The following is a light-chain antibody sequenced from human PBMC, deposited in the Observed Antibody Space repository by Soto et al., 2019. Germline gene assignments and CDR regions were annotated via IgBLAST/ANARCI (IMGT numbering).Light chain of an antibody. Sequence: SALTQPPSASGTPGQRVTISCSGSSSNIGSNSVNWYQQLPGTAPKLLIYSNDRRPSEVPDRFSGSKSGTSASLAISGLQSEDEADYYCAAWDDSLNGYVFGTGTKVTVL. CDR1: SSNIGSNS. CDR2: SND. J-gene: IGLJ1*01. CDR3: AAWDDSLNGYV. V-gene: IGLV1-44*01.